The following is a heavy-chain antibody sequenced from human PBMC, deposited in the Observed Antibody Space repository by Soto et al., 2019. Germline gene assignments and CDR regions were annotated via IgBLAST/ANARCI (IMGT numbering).Heavy chain of an antibody. V-gene: IGHV1-18*01. J-gene: IGHJ6*02. D-gene: IGHD3-10*01. CDR3: VRSVSFHYYYYHGMDI. CDR1: WYRETVDG. Sequence: VKGSFKAAWYRETVDGVGWGRNAPGQGLEGMGWTSGYNGNRNHAQKRQGRGTMTTDKSTSTAYMELRSLRSDDTAVYYCVRSVSFHYYYYHGMDIRGQGTTVTVSS. CDR2: TSGYNGNR.